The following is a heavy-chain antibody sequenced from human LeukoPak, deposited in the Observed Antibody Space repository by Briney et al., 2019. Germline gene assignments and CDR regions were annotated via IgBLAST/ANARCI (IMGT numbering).Heavy chain of an antibody. J-gene: IGHJ4*02. CDR3: ARLWFYDYVWGSYRYNFDY. CDR1: GGSFSGYY. Sequence: PSETLSLTCAVYGGSFSGYYWSWIRQPPGKGLEWIGEINHSGSTNYNPSLKSRVTISVDTSKNQFSLKLSSVTAADTAVYYCARLWFYDYVWGSYRYNFDYWGQGALVTVSS. CDR2: INHSGST. D-gene: IGHD3-16*02. V-gene: IGHV4-34*01.